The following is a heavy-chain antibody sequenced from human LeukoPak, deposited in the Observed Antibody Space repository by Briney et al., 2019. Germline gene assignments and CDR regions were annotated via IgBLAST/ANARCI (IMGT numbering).Heavy chain of an antibody. CDR2: IYYSGST. J-gene: IGHJ5*02. D-gene: IGHD6-19*01. CDR1: GGSISSSSYY. V-gene: IGHV4-39*07. Sequence: SETLSLTCTVSGGSISSSSYYWGWIRQPPGKGLEWIGSIYYSGSTYYNPSLKSRVTISVDTSKNQFSLKLSSVTAADTAVYYCAREGSGWAFRFDPWGQGTLVTVSS. CDR3: AREGSGWAFRFDP.